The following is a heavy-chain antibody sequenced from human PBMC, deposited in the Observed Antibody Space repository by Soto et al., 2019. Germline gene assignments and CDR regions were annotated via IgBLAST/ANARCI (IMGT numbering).Heavy chain of an antibody. D-gene: IGHD1-26*01. CDR1: GFTFSSYA. V-gene: IGHV3-30*18. CDR2: ITYDGSNQ. Sequence: GGSLRLSCAASGFTFSSYAMSWVRQAPGKGLEWIGLITYDGSNQFYADSVRGRFTISRDNSNNTLYLQMTSLRVEDTAVYYCAKDLFSGGSYPNWFDPWGHGTLVTVSS. J-gene: IGHJ5*02. CDR3: AKDLFSGGSYPNWFDP.